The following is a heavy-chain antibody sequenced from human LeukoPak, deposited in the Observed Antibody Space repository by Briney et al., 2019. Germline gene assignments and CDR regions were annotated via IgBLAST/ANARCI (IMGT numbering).Heavy chain of an antibody. Sequence: SETLSLTCTVSNDSINNFSWGWIRQPPGKGLEWIGYIFYTGATYYSSSLESRVSISRDTSTGRVSLRLSPVTAEDTAVYYCARQAALYSHGLDVWGPGTTVIVSS. D-gene: IGHD2-21*01. CDR1: NDSINNFS. CDR2: IFYTGAT. CDR3: ARQAALYSHGLDV. V-gene: IGHV4-59*08. J-gene: IGHJ6*02.